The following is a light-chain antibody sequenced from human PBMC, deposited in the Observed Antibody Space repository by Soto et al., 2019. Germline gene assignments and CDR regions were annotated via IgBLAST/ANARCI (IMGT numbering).Light chain of an antibody. CDR3: QQYNSYPRT. CDR2: HAS. V-gene: IGKV1-5*01. CDR1: QSISTW. J-gene: IGKJ1*01. Sequence: DIQMTQSPSTLSASVGDRVTITCRASQSISTWLAWYQQKPGKAPTLLIYHASSLASGVPSRFSGSGSGTEFTLPISSLQPDDFATYHCQQYNSYPRTFGQGTKVEIK.